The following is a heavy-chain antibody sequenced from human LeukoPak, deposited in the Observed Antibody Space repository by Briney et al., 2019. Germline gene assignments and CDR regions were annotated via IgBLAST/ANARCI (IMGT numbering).Heavy chain of an antibody. V-gene: IGHV5-51*01. CDR3: ARGPPPDYYDSSGYPPGWFDP. J-gene: IGHJ5*02. Sequence: GESLKISCKGSGYSFTSYWIGWVRQMPGKGLEWMGIIYPGDSDIRYSPSFQGQVTISADKSISTAYLQWSSLKASDTAMYYCARGPPPDYYDSSGYPPGWFDPWGQGTLVTVSS. D-gene: IGHD3-22*01. CDR2: IYPGDSDI. CDR1: GYSFTSYW.